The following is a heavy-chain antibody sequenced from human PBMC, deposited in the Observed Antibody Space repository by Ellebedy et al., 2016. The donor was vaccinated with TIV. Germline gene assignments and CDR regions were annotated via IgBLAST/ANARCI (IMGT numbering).Heavy chain of an antibody. CDR2: MSGSGLTT. Sequence: GESLKISCAASGFTFSSYSMNWVRQAPGKGLEWVSGMSGSGLTTYYADSVKGRFTISRDNSKSTLYLQVNSLRADDAAVYYCARKRGPWSSLDFWGQGTLVTVSS. V-gene: IGHV3-23*01. CDR3: ARKRGPWSSLDF. J-gene: IGHJ4*02. CDR1: GFTFSSYS. D-gene: IGHD2-15*01.